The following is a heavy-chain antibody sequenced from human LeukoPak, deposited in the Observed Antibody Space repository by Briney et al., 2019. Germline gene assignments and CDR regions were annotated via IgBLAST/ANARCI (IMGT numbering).Heavy chain of an antibody. CDR2: ISNNGGYT. D-gene: IGHD2-15*01. V-gene: IGHV3-23*01. CDR1: GFTFSSSA. Sequence: GGSLRLSCAASGFTFSSSAMSWVRQAPGKGLEWVSAISNNGGYTYYADSVQGRFTISRDNSKGTLCLQMNSLRAEDTAVYYCAKQLGYCSDGSCYFPYWGQGTLVTISS. CDR3: AKQLGYCSDGSCYFPY. J-gene: IGHJ4*02.